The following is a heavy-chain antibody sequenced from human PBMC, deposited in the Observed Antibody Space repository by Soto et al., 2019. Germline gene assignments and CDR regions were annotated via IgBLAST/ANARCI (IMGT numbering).Heavy chain of an antibody. CDR3: AAETLTIFGVVSYYGMDV. J-gene: IGHJ6*02. D-gene: IGHD3-3*01. Sequence: GPSVKVSCKASGFTFTSSAVQWVRQARGQRLEWIGWIVVGSGNTNYAQKFQERVTITRDMSTSTAYMELSSLRSEDTAVYYCAAETLTIFGVVSYYGMDVWGQGTTVTVSS. CDR2: IVVGSGNT. CDR1: GFTFTSSA. V-gene: IGHV1-58*01.